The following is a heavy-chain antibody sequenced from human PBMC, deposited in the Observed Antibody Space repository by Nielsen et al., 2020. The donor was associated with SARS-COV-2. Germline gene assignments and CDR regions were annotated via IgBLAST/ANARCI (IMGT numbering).Heavy chain of an antibody. Sequence: SVKVSCKASGGTFSSFAISWVRQAPGQGLEWMGAIIPIFGTAKYAQKFQGRVTITADKSTSTAYMELSSLRSEDTAVYYCVDYYYDSSGSPLGDYWGQGTLVTVSS. CDR3: VDYYYDSSGSPLGDY. J-gene: IGHJ4*02. CDR2: IIPIFGTA. D-gene: IGHD3-22*01. CDR1: GGTFSSFA. V-gene: IGHV1-69*06.